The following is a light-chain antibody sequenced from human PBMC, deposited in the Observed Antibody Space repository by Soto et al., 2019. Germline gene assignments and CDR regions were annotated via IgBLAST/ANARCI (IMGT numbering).Light chain of an antibody. Sequence: EIVLTQSPGTLSLSPGERATLSCRASQSVSSSYLAWYQQKPGQAPRLLIYGASSRATGITDRFSGSGSGTDFTLTISRLEPEDVAVDYCQQYGSSPWTFGQGTKVEIK. CDR3: QQYGSSPWT. V-gene: IGKV3-20*01. CDR1: QSVSSSY. J-gene: IGKJ1*01. CDR2: GAS.